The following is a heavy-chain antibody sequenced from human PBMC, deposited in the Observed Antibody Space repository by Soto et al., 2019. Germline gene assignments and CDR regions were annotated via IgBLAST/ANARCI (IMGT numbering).Heavy chain of an antibody. V-gene: IGHV4-34*01. CDR1: GGSFSGYY. J-gene: IGHJ4*02. CDR3: LVVPAARSVDY. Sequence: SETLSLTCAVYGGSFSGYYWSWIRQPPGKGLEWIGEINHSGSTNYNPSLKSRVTISVDTTKNQFSLKLSSVTAADTAVYYCLVVPAARSVDYRGQGTLVTVSS. CDR2: INHSGST. D-gene: IGHD2-2*01.